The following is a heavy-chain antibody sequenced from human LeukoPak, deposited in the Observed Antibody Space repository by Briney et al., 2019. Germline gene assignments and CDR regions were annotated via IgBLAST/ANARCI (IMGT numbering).Heavy chain of an antibody. CDR2: IDTSGSST. J-gene: IGHJ5*02. CDR1: GFSFSNYE. Sequence: PGGSLRRSCAASGFSFSNYEMNWVRQAPGKGLECVSYIDTSGSSTFYADSLKGRLITSIDNASNFLFLQMRSLRAEDTGFYYCVRETLNCGGDCLDLWGQGTRVTVSS. CDR3: VRETLNCGGDCLDL. V-gene: IGHV3-48*03. D-gene: IGHD2-21*01.